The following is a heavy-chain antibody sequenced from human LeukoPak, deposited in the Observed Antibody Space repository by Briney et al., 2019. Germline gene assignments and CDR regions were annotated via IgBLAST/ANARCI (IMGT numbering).Heavy chain of an antibody. D-gene: IGHD6-13*01. CDR2: IIPIFGTA. J-gene: IGHJ6*04. CDR1: GGTFSSYA. CDR3: ALSSFSNPLVGGGMDV. Sequence: GSSVKVSCKASGGTFSSYAISWVRQAPGQGLEWMGGIIPIFGTANYAQKFQGRVTITADESTGTAYMELSSLRSEDTAVYYCALSSFSNPLVGGGMDVWGKGTTVTVSS. V-gene: IGHV1-69*01.